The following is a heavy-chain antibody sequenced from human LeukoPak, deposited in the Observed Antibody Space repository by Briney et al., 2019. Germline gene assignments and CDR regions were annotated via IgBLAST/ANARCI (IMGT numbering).Heavy chain of an antibody. CDR2: IYHDGST. V-gene: IGHV4-38-2*02. J-gene: IGHJ5*02. CDR3: ARAVDNWFDP. CDR1: GYSISSGYY. Sequence: NPSETLSLTCTVSGYSISSGYYWGWIRQPPGKGLGWIGNIYHDGSTYYNPSLKSRVTISVDTSKNQFSLKVSSVTAADTAVYYCARAVDNWFDPWGQGTLVTVSS.